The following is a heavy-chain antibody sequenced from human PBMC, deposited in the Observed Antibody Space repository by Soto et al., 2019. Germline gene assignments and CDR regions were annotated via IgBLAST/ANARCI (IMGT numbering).Heavy chain of an antibody. Sequence: EVQLVESGGGLVQPGESLRLSCAASGFTFSPYWMHWVRQGPGKGLEWVSHINGDGSTTIYADSVKGRFTISRDNAKNTLDLQMNSLRAEDTAVYYCARDRGNPDSFDIWGQGTMVTVSS. CDR1: GFTFSPYW. V-gene: IGHV3-74*01. J-gene: IGHJ3*02. CDR2: INGDGSTT. D-gene: IGHD3-10*01. CDR3: ARDRGNPDSFDI.